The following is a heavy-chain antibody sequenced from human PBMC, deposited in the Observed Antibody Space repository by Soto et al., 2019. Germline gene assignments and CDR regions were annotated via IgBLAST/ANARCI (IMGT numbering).Heavy chain of an antibody. CDR1: GFTFSSYA. CDR3: AKDLRDFWSGYSPFYGMDV. Sequence: GGSLRLSCAASGFTFSSYAMSWVRQAPGKGLEWVSAISGSGGSTYYADSVKGRCTISRDNSKSTLYLQMNSLRAEDTAVYYCAKDLRDFWSGYSPFYGMDVWGQGTTVTVSS. D-gene: IGHD3-3*01. CDR2: ISGSGGST. J-gene: IGHJ6*02. V-gene: IGHV3-23*01.